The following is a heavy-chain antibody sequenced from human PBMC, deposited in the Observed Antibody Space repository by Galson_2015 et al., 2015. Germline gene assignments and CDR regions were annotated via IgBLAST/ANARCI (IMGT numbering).Heavy chain of an antibody. CDR1: GFTFSSYA. D-gene: IGHD1/OR15-1a*01. CDR2: ISYDGSNK. CDR3: ARDGGVRIRGKRYNWNNEDGAWYYGMDV. V-gene: IGHV3-30-3*01. Sequence: SLRLSCAASGFTFSSYATHWVRQAPGKGLEWVAVISYDGSNKYYADSVKGRFTISRDNSKNTLYLQMNSLRAEDTAVYYCARDGGVRIRGKRYNWNNEDGAWYYGMDVWGQGTTVTVSS. J-gene: IGHJ6*02.